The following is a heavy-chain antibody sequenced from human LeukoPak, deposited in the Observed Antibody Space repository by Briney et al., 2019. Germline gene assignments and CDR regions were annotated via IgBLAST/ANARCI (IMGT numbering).Heavy chain of an antibody. CDR1: GGSFSGYY. J-gene: IGHJ5*02. CDR3: ARLSEVWGSYRQRNWSDP. Sequence: PSETLSLTCAVYGGSFSGYYWSWIRQPPGKGLEWIGEINHSGSTNYNPSLKSRVTISVDTSKNQFSLKLSSVTAADTAVYYCARLSEVWGSYRQRNWSDPWGQGTLVTVSS. D-gene: IGHD3-16*02. CDR2: INHSGST. V-gene: IGHV4-34*01.